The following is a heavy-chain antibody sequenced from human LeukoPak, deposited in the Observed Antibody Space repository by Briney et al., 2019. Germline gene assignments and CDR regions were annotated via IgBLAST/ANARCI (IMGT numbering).Heavy chain of an antibody. CDR1: GGSFSSYY. V-gene: IGHV4-59*01. D-gene: IGHD3-22*01. Sequence: SETLSLTCTVSGGSFSSYYWSWIRRPPGRGLEWIGYIFYSGSTNYNPSLKSRVTMSVDTSKNQFSLRLSSVTAADTAVYYCARGYDTSGYPLDYWGQGSLVTVSS. CDR2: IFYSGST. J-gene: IGHJ4*02. CDR3: ARGYDTSGYPLDY.